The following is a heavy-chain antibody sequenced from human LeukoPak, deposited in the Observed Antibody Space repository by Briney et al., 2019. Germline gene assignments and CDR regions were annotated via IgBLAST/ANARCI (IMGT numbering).Heavy chain of an antibody. D-gene: IGHD2-15*01. CDR1: GFTFSSYS. CDR2: ISSSSSYI. J-gene: IGHJ3*02. Sequence: GGSLRLSCAASGFTFSSYSMNWVRQAPGKGLEWVSSISSSSSYIYYADSVKGRFTISRDNSKDTLFLQMNSLTAEDTAIYSCARPRLEYCSGGSCFDAFDIWGQGTMVTVSS. CDR3: ARPRLEYCSGGSCFDAFDI. V-gene: IGHV3-21*04.